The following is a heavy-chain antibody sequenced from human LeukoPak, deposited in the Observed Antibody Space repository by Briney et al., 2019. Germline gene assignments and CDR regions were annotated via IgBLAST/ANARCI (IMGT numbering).Heavy chain of an antibody. CDR1: GGSISSYY. V-gene: IGHV4-59*01. J-gene: IGHJ3*02. CDR3: ARVVSNGDRAAFDI. Sequence: SETLSLTCTVSGGSISSYYWSWIRQPPGKGLEYIGYIYYSGSTNYNPSLKSRVTISVDTSKNQFSLKLSSVTAADTAVYYCARVVSNGDRAAFDIWGQGTMVTVSS. D-gene: IGHD2-8*01. CDR2: IYYSGST.